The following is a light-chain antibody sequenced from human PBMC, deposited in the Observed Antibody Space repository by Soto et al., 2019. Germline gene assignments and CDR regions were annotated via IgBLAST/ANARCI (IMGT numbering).Light chain of an antibody. J-gene: IGKJ1*01. CDR2: GAS. Sequence: EIVMTQSPATLSLSPGERATLSCRASQSVSSNLAWYQHKPGQAPRLLIYGASTRATGFPARFSGSGSGTEFTLTISSLQSEDFAIYYCQQYHDWPKTFGQGTKVEIK. CDR1: QSVSSN. CDR3: QQYHDWPKT. V-gene: IGKV3-15*01.